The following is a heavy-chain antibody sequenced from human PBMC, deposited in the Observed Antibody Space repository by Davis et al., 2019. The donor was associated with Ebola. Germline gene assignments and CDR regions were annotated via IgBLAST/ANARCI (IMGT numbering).Heavy chain of an antibody. J-gene: IGHJ3*02. CDR1: GGSISSGGYY. Sequence: MPSETLSLTCTVSGGSISSGGYYWSWIRQHPGKGLAWIGYSHYSGSTYYNPSLKSRVTISVDTSKNQFSLKLSSVTAADTAVYYCAREFYYGSGSAFDIWGQGTMVTVSS. CDR3: AREFYYGSGSAFDI. V-gene: IGHV4-31*03. D-gene: IGHD3-10*01. CDR2: SHYSGST.